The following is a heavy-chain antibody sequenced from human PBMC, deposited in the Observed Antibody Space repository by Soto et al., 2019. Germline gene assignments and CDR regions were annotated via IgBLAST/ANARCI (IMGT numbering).Heavy chain of an antibody. CDR1: GFTFSSYA. D-gene: IGHD3-3*01. V-gene: IGHV3-23*01. CDR3: AKPSPGGGFWSGYAY. Sequence: ESLKISCAAPGFTFSSYAMSWVRQAPWKGLEWVSAISGSGGSTYYADSVKGRFTISRDNSKNTLYLQMNSLRAEDTAVYYCAKPSPGGGFWSGYAYWGQGTLVTVSS. CDR2: ISGSGGST. J-gene: IGHJ4*02.